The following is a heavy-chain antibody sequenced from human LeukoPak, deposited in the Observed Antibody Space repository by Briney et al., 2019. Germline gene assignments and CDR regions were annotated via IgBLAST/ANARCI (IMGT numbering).Heavy chain of an antibody. J-gene: IGHJ6*03. CDR2: IIPIFGTA. Sequence: GASVKVSCKASGGTFSSYAISWVRQAPGQGLEWMGRIIPIFGTANYAQKFQGRVTITTDESTSTAYMELSSLRSEGTAVYYCVRETGPSSWSYYYYYYMDVWGKGTTVTVSS. CDR1: GGTFSSYA. CDR3: VRETGPSSWSYYYYYYMDV. D-gene: IGHD6-13*01. V-gene: IGHV1-69*05.